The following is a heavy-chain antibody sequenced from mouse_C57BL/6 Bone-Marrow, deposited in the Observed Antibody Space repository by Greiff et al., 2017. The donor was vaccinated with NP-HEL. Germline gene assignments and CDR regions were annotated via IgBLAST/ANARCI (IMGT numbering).Heavy chain of an antibody. J-gene: IGHJ1*03. D-gene: IGHD1-1*01. V-gene: IGHV1-64*01. CDR1: GYTFTSYW. CDR3: ARPANYYGSSYGYFDV. CDR2: IHPNSGST. Sequence: QVQLQQPGAELVKPGASVKLSCKASGYTFTSYWMHWVKQRPGQGLEWIGMIHPNSGSTNYNEKFKSKATLTVDKSSSTAYMQLSSLTSEDSAVYYCARPANYYGSSYGYFDVWGTGTTVTVSS.